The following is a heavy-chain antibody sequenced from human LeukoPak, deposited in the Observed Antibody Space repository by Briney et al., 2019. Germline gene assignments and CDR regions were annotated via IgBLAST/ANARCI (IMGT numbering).Heavy chain of an antibody. D-gene: IGHD3-22*01. V-gene: IGHV1-46*01. CDR3: ARESGYYRHFDY. CDR2: INPSGGST. J-gene: IGHJ4*02. CDR1: GYTFTSYY. Sequence: ASVKVSCNASGYTFTSYYMHWVRQAPGQGLEWMGIINPSGGSTSYAQKFQGRVTMTSDTSTSTVYMELSSLRSEDTAVYYCARESGYYRHFDYWGQGTLVTVSS.